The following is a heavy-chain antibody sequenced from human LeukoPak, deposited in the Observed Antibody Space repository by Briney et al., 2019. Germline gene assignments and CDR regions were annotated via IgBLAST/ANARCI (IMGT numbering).Heavy chain of an antibody. D-gene: IGHD5-18*01. J-gene: IGHJ4*02. CDR1: EFSVGSNY. V-gene: IGHV3-23*01. CDR2: ITGSGASI. CDR3: ARGGYTYGPGL. Sequence: GGSLRLSCAASEFSVGSNYMTWVRQAPGKGLEWVSGITGSGASIYYIDSVKGRFTISRDNSENTLYLQMNTLRADDTAVYYCARGGYTYGPGLWGQGTLVTVSS.